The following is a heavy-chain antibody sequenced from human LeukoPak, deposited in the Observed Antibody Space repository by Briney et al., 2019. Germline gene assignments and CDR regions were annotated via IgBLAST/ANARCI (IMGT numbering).Heavy chain of an antibody. J-gene: IGHJ4*02. CDR3: AKGKRITMVRGVIPFDY. V-gene: IGHV3-53*01. D-gene: IGHD3-10*01. Sequence: GGSLRLSCAASGFTVSRNYMTWVRQAPGKGLECVSIIYSGGSTYYADSAKGRFTISRNNSKNTLYLQMNSLRAEDTAVYYCAKGKRITMVRGVIPFDYWGQGTLVTVSS. CDR2: IYSGGST. CDR1: GFTVSRNY.